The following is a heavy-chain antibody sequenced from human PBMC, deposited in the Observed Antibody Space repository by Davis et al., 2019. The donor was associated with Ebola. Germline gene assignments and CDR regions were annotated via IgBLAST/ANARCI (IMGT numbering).Heavy chain of an antibody. CDR2: IKTKADGGTT. CDR1: GFSFSNAW. Sequence: PGGSLRLSCAASGFSFSNAWMSWVRQAPGKGLEWVGRIKTKADGGTTNYAAPVKGRFTVSRDDSESTLYLQMNSLKTEDTAVYYCTTDPGITITFGGVVHHYGMDVWGQGTTVTVSS. V-gene: IGHV3-15*01. D-gene: IGHD3-16*01. J-gene: IGHJ6*02. CDR3: TTDPGITITFGGVVHHYGMDV.